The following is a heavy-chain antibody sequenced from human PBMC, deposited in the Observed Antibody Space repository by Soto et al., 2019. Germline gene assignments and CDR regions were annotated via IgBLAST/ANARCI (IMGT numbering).Heavy chain of an antibody. CDR1: GFTFSSYA. J-gene: IGHJ4*02. CDR3: ARTYRSGWYYFDY. Sequence: GGSLRLSCAASGFTFSSYAMHWVRQAPGKGLEWVAVISYDGSNKNYADSVKGRFTISRDNSKNTLYLQMNSLRVEDMAVFYCARTYRSGWYYFDYWGQGTLVTVSS. CDR2: ISYDGSNK. V-gene: IGHV3-30-3*01. D-gene: IGHD6-19*01.